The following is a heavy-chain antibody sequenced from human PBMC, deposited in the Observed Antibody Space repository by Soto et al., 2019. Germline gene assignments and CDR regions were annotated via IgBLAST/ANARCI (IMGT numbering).Heavy chain of an antibody. J-gene: IGHJ6*04. CDR1: GFTVSSNY. V-gene: IGHV3-66*01. CDR3: AREKNSGYDLHGMDV. Sequence: EVQLVESGGGLVQPGGSLRLSCAASGFTVSSNYMSWVRQAPGKVLEWVSVIYSGGSTYYADSVKGRFTISRDNSKLALYLQMNSLRAADTAVYYCAREKNSGYDLHGMDVWGKGPTVTVSS. D-gene: IGHD5-12*01. CDR2: IYSGGST.